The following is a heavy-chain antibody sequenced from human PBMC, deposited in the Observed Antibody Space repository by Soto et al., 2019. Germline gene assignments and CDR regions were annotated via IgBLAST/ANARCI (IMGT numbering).Heavy chain of an antibody. Sequence: GGSLRLSCAASGFTFSSYSMNWVRQAPGKGLEWVSYISSSSSTIYYADSVKGRFTISRDNAKNSLYLQMNSLRAEDTAVYYCARPYYDFWSGYSGIDYWGQGT. V-gene: IGHV3-48*01. CDR2: ISSSSSTI. J-gene: IGHJ4*02. CDR1: GFTFSSYS. D-gene: IGHD3-3*01. CDR3: ARPYYDFWSGYSGIDY.